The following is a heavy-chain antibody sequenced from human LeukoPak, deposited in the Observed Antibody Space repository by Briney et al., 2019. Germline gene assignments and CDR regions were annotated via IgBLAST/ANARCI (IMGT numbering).Heavy chain of an antibody. J-gene: IGHJ4*02. V-gene: IGHV3-30*02. CDR2: IRYDGSNK. CDR3: AKGLLWFGEFPDY. CDR1: GFTFSSYG. Sequence: GGSLRLSCAASGFTFSSYGMHWVRQAPGKRLEWVAFIRYDGSNKYYADSVKGRFTISRDNSKNTLYLQMNSLRAEDTAVYYRAKGLLWFGEFPDYWGQGTLVTVSS. D-gene: IGHD3-10*01.